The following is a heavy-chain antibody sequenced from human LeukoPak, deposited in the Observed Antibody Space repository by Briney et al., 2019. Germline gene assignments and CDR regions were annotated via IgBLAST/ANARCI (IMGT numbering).Heavy chain of an antibody. CDR3: ARRSGIAVAGAFDY. D-gene: IGHD6-19*01. V-gene: IGHV3-21*04. Sequence: PGGSLRLSCAASGFAFSSYSMNWVRQAPGKGLEWVSSISSSSSYIYYADSVKGRFTISRDNAKNSLYLQMNSLRAEDTAVYYCARRSGIAVAGAFDYWGQGTLVTVSS. CDR1: GFAFSSYS. CDR2: ISSSSSYI. J-gene: IGHJ4*02.